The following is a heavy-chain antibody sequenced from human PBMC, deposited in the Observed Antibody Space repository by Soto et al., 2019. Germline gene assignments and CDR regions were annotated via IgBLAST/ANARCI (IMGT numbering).Heavy chain of an antibody. Sequence: QLQLQESGPGLLRPSETLSLTCTVSGGSISTGSYTGGWIRQPPGKWLEWIGTISYSGGTYFNPSLKSRVTISLDTSKNQFSLKLPSVTAADTAVYYLARRGHSTSWDWFDPWGQGTLVSVSS. J-gene: IGHJ5*02. CDR1: GGSISTGSYT. CDR3: ARRGHSTSWDWFDP. V-gene: IGHV4-39*01. CDR2: ISYSGGT. D-gene: IGHD6-13*01.